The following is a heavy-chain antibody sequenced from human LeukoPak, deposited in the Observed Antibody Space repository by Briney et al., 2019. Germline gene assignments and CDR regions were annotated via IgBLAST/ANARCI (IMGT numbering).Heavy chain of an antibody. CDR1: GYTFTSYY. CDR2: INPSGGST. D-gene: IGHD2-2*01. J-gene: IGHJ6*02. Sequence: GASVTVSCKASGYTFTSYYMHWVRQAPGQGLEWMGIINPSGGSTSYAQKFQGRVTITADKSTSTAYMELCSLRSEDTAVYYCAMPLTRSIVVVPAAKYYYYGMDVWGQGTTVTVSS. V-gene: IGHV1-46*01. CDR3: AMPLTRSIVVVPAAKYYYYGMDV.